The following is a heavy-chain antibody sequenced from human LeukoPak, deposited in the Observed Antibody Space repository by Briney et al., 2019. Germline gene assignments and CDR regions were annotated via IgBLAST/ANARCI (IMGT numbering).Heavy chain of an antibody. Sequence: SLRLSCTDSGFTFHGYAMHWVRQAPGKGLEWVSGFDFNSGRIDYADSVRGRFTVSRDNAKNSLYLQMNNLRVEDTALYYCGRDPNPGGLYYWGQGTLVTVSS. V-gene: IGHV3-9*01. CDR3: GRDPNPGGLYY. CDR1: GFTFHGYA. CDR2: FDFNSGRI. J-gene: IGHJ4*02. D-gene: IGHD2-8*01.